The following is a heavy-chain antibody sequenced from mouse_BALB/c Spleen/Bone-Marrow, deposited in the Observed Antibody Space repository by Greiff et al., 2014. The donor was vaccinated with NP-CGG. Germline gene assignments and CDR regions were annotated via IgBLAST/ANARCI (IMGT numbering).Heavy chain of an antibody. Sequence: QVQLQQPGPGLVKPGASVKISCKASGYAFSSSWMNWVKQRPGQGLEWIGRIYPGDGDTNYNGKFKGKATLTADKSSSTAYMQLSSLTSVDSAVYFCARSYYGSSYYFDYWGQGTTLTVSS. D-gene: IGHD1-1*01. CDR2: IYPGDGDT. J-gene: IGHJ2*01. CDR3: ARSYYGSSYYFDY. CDR1: GYAFSSSW. V-gene: IGHV1-82*01.